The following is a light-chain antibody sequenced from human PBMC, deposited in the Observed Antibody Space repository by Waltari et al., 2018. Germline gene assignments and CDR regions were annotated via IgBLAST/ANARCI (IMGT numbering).Light chain of an antibody. V-gene: IGLV4-69*01. Sequence: QLVLTQSPSASASLGASVKLTCTLSSGHSSNVIAWLQQQPEKGPRYLMKVNSDGSHNKGDGIPDRYSGYSSGAERYLTVSSLQSEDGADYYCQTGGHGTWVFGGGTKLTVL. CDR2: VNSDGSH. CDR1: SGHSSNV. J-gene: IGLJ3*02. CDR3: QTGGHGTWV.